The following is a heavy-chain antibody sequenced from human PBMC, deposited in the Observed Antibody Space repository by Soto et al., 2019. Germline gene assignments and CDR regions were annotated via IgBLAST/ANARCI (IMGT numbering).Heavy chain of an antibody. CDR3: ARVHNVDTAMAPYYYGMDV. J-gene: IGHJ6*02. CDR1: GGYISSYY. D-gene: IGHD5-18*01. CDR2: IYTSGST. V-gene: IGHV4-4*07. Sequence: SETLSLTCTVSGGYISSYYGSWIRQPAGKGLEWIGRIYTSGSTNYNPSLKSRVTMSVDTSKNQFSLKLSSVTAADTAVYYCARVHNVDTAMAPYYYGMDVWGQGTTVTVSS.